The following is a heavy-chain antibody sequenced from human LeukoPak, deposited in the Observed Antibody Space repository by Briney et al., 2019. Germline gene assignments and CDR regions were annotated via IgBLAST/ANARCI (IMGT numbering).Heavy chain of an antibody. V-gene: IGHV3-53*01. CDR1: GFTVSSSY. Sequence: PGGSLKLSCAASGFTVSSSYMSWVRQAPGKGLEWVSVIHSGGNTYYADSVKGRFTISRDNSKNTLYLQMNSLRAEDTAVYYCTRDLNSRGSCWGQGTLVTVSS. CDR3: TRDLNSRGSC. D-gene: IGHD2-15*01. CDR2: IHSGGNT. J-gene: IGHJ4*02.